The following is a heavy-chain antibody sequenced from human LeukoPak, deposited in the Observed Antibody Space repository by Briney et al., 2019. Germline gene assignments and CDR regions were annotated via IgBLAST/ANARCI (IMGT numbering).Heavy chain of an antibody. D-gene: IGHD3-16*01. CDR2: IYYSGST. CDR3: ARAPYYDYVWGSYGLRYFDY. J-gene: IGHJ4*02. Sequence: SETLSLTCTVSGGSISSSSYYWGWIRQPPGKGLEWIGYIYYSGSTNYNPSLKSRVTISVDTSKNQFSLKLSSVTAADTAVYYCARAPYYDYVWGSYGLRYFDYWGQGTLVTVSS. V-gene: IGHV4-61*05. CDR1: GGSISSSSYY.